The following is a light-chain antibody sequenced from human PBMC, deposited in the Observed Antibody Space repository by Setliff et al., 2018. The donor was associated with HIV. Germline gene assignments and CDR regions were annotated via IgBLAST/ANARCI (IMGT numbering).Light chain of an antibody. V-gene: IGLV2-14*01. CDR2: EVR. J-gene: IGLJ1*01. Sequence: QSALTQPASVSGSPGQSITISCTGTSSDVGGYSYVSWYQQHPGKAPKLIIYEVRNRPSGVSNRFSGSKSGNTASLTLSGLQAEDEADYYCSSYAITNTLPFGTGTKGTVL. CDR3: SSYAITNTLP. CDR1: SSDVGGYSY.